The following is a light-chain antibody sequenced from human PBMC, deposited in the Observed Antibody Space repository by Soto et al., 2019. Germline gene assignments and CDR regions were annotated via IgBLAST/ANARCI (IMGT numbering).Light chain of an antibody. CDR3: LQYHTYRT. CDR1: QSISKW. V-gene: IGKV1-5*01. Sequence: DIEMTQSPSTLSASVGDRLVITCRASQSISKWLAWYQQKPGKAPKLLIYAASTLQGAVPSRFSGSGSGTEFTLTISSLQPDDFATYYCLQYHTYRTFGQGTKVDI. CDR2: AAS. J-gene: IGKJ1*01.